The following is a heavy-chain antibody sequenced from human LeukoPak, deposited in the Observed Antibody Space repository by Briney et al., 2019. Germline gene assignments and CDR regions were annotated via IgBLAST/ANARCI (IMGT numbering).Heavy chain of an antibody. Sequence: PGGCLRVSCAASGFTFCSYVMHWVRQGPGKGLERVAVISYDGGNKYYADSVKGRFTISRDNSKSTLYLQMNSLRAEDTAVYYCARNYGGNSCPDYCGQGTLVTVSS. J-gene: IGHJ4*02. V-gene: IGHV3-30-3*01. CDR1: GFTFCSYV. CDR3: ARNYGGNSCPDY. D-gene: IGHD4-23*01. CDR2: ISYDGGNK.